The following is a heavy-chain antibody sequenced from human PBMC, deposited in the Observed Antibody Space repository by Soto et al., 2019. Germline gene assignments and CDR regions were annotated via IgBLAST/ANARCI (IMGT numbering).Heavy chain of an antibody. V-gene: IGHV1-69*01. CDR1: GDTFSNYA. J-gene: IGHJ5*02. Sequence: QVHLMQSGAEVKKPGSSVKVSCKASGDTFSNYAITWVRQAPGHGLEWMGGIIPLYGRANYAQKFQDRVTITADESTSTAYMELSSLTSDDTAVYYCARDLGGCSAGSCRNYWLDPWGQGTLVTVSS. CDR2: IIPLYGRA. D-gene: IGHD2-15*01. CDR3: ARDLGGCSAGSCRNYWLDP.